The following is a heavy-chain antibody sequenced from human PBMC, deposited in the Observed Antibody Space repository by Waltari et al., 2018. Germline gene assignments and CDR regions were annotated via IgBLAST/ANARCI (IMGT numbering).Heavy chain of an antibody. CDR2: ISSTGSYT. CDR1: GFTFSSYS. Sequence: EVQLVGSGGGLVKPGGSLRLSWAAYGFTFSSYSMNWVRQAPGKGLEWVSSISSTGSYTHYADSVKGRFTISRDNAKNSLYLQMNSLRAEDTAVYYCARGGWGFYLDDWGQGTLVTFSS. V-gene: IGHV3-21*01. CDR3: ARGGWGFYLDD. J-gene: IGHJ4*02. D-gene: IGHD7-27*01.